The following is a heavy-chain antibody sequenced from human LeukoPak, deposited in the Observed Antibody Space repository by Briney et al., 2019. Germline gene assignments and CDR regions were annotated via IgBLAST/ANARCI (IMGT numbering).Heavy chain of an antibody. CDR3: ARPHMITFGGVTIEDAFDI. CDR1: GFTFSSYG. V-gene: IGHV3-33*01. CDR2: IWYDGSNK. Sequence: GGSLRLSCAASGFTFSSYGMHWVRQAPGKGLEWMAVIWYDGSNKYYADSVKGRFTISRDNSKNTLYLQMNSLRAEDTAVYYCARPHMITFGGVTIEDAFDIWGQGTMVTVSS. D-gene: IGHD3-16*01. J-gene: IGHJ3*02.